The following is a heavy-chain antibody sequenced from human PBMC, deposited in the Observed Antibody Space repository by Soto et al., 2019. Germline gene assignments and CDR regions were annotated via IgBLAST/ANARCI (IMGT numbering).Heavy chain of an antibody. J-gene: IGHJ4*02. CDR2: LSSDGSDE. Sequence: QVQLVESGGGVVQPGRSLRLSCAASGFTFSSYGMHWVRQAPGKGLEWVAVLSSDGSDEFFADSVKGRFTISRDNSKNTLYLQMNSLRAEYTAVYYCAKYLHMGMPGHYFDYWGQGTLVTVSS. CDR3: AKYLHMGMPGHYFDY. V-gene: IGHV3-30*18. D-gene: IGHD2-2*01. CDR1: GFTFSSYG.